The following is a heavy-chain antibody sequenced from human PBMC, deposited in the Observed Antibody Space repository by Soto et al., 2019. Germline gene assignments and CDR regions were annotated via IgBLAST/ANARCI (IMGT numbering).Heavy chain of an antibody. V-gene: IGHV4-59*01. D-gene: IGHD4-17*01. CDR3: AKEYGDYALDY. CDR2: IYYSGST. J-gene: IGHJ4*02. Sequence: SETLSLTCTVSGGSISSYYWSWIRQPPGKGLEWIGYIYYSGSTNYNPSLKSRVTISVDTSKNQFSLKLSSVTAADTAVYYCAKEYGDYALDYWGKGTLVPVS. CDR1: GGSISSYY.